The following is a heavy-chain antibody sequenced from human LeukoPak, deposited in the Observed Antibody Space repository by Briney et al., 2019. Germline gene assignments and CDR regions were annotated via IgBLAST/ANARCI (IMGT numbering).Heavy chain of an antibody. J-gene: IGHJ4*02. D-gene: IGHD2-15*01. Sequence: GGSLRLSCAASGFTFSSYAMDWVRQAPGKGLEWVSAISGSDGSTYYADSVKGRFTISRDNSKNTLYLQMNSLRAEDTAVYYCAKSKVVAATMGRFDYWGQGTLVTVSS. CDR1: GFTFSSYA. CDR2: ISGSDGST. CDR3: AKSKVVAATMGRFDY. V-gene: IGHV3-23*01.